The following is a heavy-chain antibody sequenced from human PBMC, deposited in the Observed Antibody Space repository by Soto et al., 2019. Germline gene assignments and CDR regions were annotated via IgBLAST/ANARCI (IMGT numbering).Heavy chain of an antibody. V-gene: IGHV4-59*08. D-gene: IGHD2-21*02. CDR3: ARRVTSYDAFDI. Sequence: PSETLSLTCTVSGGSISSYSWTWIRQPPGKGLEWIGYIYYSGSTNYNPSLKSRVTISVATSKTQFSLKLSSVTAADTAVYYCARRVTSYDAFDIWGQGTMVTVSS. CDR1: GGSISSYS. CDR2: IYYSGST. J-gene: IGHJ3*02.